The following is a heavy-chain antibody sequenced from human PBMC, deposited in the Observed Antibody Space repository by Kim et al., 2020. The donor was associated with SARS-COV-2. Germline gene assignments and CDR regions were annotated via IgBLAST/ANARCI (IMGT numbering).Heavy chain of an antibody. J-gene: IGHJ4*02. D-gene: IGHD3-10*01. CDR2: IYYSGST. V-gene: IGHV4-61*01. CDR3: ARGGVRGPYYFDY. CDR1: GGSVSSGSYY. Sequence: SETLSLTCTVSGGSVSSGSYYWSWIRQPPGKGLEWIGYIYYSGSTNYNPSLKSRVTISVDTSKNQFSLKLSSVTAADTAVYYCARGGVRGPYYFDYWGQG.